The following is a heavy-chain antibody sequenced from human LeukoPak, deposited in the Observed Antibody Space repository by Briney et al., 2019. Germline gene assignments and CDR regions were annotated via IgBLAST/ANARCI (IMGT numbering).Heavy chain of an antibody. J-gene: IGHJ6*02. CDR1: GFTFSSYA. V-gene: IGHV3-23*01. Sequence: AGGSLRLSCAASGFTFSSYAMSWVRQAPGKGLEWVSAISGSGGSTYYADSVKGRFTISRDNAKNSLYLQMNSLRAEDTALYYCAKGRIDFWSGHYYYGMDVWGQGTTVTVSS. CDR3: AKGRIDFWSGHYYYGMDV. D-gene: IGHD3-3*01. CDR2: ISGSGGST.